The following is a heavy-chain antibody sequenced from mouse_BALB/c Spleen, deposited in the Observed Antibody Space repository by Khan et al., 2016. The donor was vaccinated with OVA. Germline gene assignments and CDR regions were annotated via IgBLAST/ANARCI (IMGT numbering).Heavy chain of an antibody. V-gene: IGHV14-1*02. CDR3: ARSGDFAWFTS. Sequence: VQLQQSGAEVVRPGALVKLSCKASGFNIKDYYMHWVKPRPEQGLEWIGWTDPENGETVYDPKFQDKASITADTSSNTANLQLSRLTSEDTAGYYCARSGDFAWFTSWGQGTLVTVSA. CDR2: TDPENGET. CDR1: GFNIKDYY. J-gene: IGHJ3*01.